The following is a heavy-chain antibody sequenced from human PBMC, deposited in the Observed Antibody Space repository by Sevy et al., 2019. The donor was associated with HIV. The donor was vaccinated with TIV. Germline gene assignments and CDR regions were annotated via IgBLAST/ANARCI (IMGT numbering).Heavy chain of an antibody. CDR1: GFTFSSYA. D-gene: IGHD3-10*01. J-gene: IGHJ4*02. CDR3: AKAPNGYYGSGREGYYFDY. Sequence: GGSLRLSCAASGFTFSSYAMSWVRQAPGKGLEWVSAISGSGGSTYYADSVKGRFTISRDNSKNTLYLQMNSLRAEDTDVYYCAKAPNGYYGSGREGYYFDYWGQGTLVTVSS. V-gene: IGHV3-23*01. CDR2: ISGSGGST.